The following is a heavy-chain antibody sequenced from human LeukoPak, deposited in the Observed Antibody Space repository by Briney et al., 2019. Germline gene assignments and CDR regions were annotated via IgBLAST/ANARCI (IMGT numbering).Heavy chain of an antibody. CDR1: GYTFTSYG. V-gene: IGHV1-18*01. CDR2: ISAYNGNT. Sequence: ASVKVSCKASGYTFTSYGISWVRQAPGQGLEWMGWISAYNGNTNFAQKLQGRVTMTTDTSTSTAYMDLRSLRSDDTAVYYCATNYYDSSGYGYYFDYWGQGTLVTVSS. J-gene: IGHJ4*02. D-gene: IGHD3-22*01. CDR3: ATNYYDSSGYGYYFDY.